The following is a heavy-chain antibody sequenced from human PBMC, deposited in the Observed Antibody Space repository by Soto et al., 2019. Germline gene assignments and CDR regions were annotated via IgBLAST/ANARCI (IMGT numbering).Heavy chain of an antibody. CDR2: INAGNGNA. Sequence: QVQLVQSGAEVKKPGASVKVSCKASGYTFTNYAMHWVRQAPGQRLEWMGWINAGNGNAKYSQEFQGRVTITRDTSASTDSMELSSLRSEDTAVYSCAILRYFGEGMGFDPWGQGTLVTVSS. J-gene: IGHJ5*02. CDR3: AILRYFGEGMGFDP. V-gene: IGHV1-3*01. D-gene: IGHD3-9*01. CDR1: GYTFTNYA.